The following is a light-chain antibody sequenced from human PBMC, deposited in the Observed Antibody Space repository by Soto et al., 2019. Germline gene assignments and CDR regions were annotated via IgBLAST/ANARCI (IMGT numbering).Light chain of an antibody. V-gene: IGKV3-20*01. J-gene: IGKJ2*01. CDR1: QSVSSTY. Sequence: EIVLTQSPGTLSLSPGERATLSCRASQSVSSTYLAWYQQKPGQPPRLLIYAASSRATGIPDRFSGTGSGPDFTLTISRLEPEDFAVYYCQHYDNSLYTFGPGTKLEIK. CDR3: QHYDNSLYT. CDR2: AAS.